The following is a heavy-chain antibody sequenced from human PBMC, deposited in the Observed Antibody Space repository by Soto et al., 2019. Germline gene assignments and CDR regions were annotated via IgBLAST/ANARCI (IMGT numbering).Heavy chain of an antibody. CDR2: LSGSGGTT. J-gene: IGHJ4*02. Sequence: TGGSLRLSCSTSGFTFSTYAMNGVRQAPGKGLEWVSALSGSGGTTYYADSVRGRFTISRDNSKNTLFLQMSSLRAEDTALYYCAKQRAGYGSGSDTFYFDFWGQGTLVTVSS. D-gene: IGHD3-10*01. V-gene: IGHV3-23*01. CDR1: GFTFSTYA. CDR3: AKQRAGYGSGSDTFYFDF.